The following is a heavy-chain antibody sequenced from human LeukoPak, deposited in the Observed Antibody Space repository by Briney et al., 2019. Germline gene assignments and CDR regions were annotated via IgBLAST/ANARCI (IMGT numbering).Heavy chain of an antibody. CDR3: ARGGIGRIAMVVDYYMDV. J-gene: IGHJ6*03. CDR2: INSKNGGT. CDR1: GYTFTGYY. Sequence: ASVKLSCKPSGYTFTGYYPHWVRHAPGRGLEWMGWINSKNGGTSYARKFQGRVTMTRDTSINTAYMELSSLKPDDTATYYCARGGIGRIAMVVDYYMDVWGKGTTVTISS. V-gene: IGHV1-2*02. D-gene: IGHD3-22*01.